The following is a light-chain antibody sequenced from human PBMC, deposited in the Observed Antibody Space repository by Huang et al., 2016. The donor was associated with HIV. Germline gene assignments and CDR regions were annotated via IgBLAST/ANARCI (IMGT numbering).Light chain of an antibody. J-gene: IGKJ3*01. CDR3: QQYYTTPGT. V-gene: IGKV4-1*01. Sequence: DIVLTQSPDSLAVSLGERATINCSSSRSILYNPNNKNYLAWHQQKPGQSPKLLIYWASTLESGVPDRFSGSGSETDFTLTISSLQAEDVAVYFCQQYYTTPGTFGPGTTVHIK. CDR1: RSILYNPNNKNY. CDR2: WAS.